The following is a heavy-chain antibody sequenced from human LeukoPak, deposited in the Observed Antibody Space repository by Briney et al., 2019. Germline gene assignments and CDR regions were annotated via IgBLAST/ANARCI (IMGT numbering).Heavy chain of an antibody. V-gene: IGHV3-30-3*01. CDR1: GFTFSSYA. J-gene: IGHJ4*02. CDR3: ARDSGSAMVHYFDY. CDR2: ISYDGSNK. Sequence: PGGSLRLSCAASGFTFSSYAMHWVRQAPGKGLEWVAVISYDGSNKYYADSVKGRFTISRDNSMNTLYLQMNSLRAEDTAVYYCARDSGSAMVHYFDYWGQGTLVTVSS. D-gene: IGHD5-18*01.